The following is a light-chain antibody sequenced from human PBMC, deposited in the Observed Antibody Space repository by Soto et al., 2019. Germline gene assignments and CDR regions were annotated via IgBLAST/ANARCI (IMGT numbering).Light chain of an antibody. CDR3: QQYDHLPPENT. Sequence: DIPMTQSPPSLSASVGDRVTITCQASQDISNYLNWYQQKKGKAPKLLLHDASNLETGVPSRFSGSGSGTNFTFTISNLQPEDIATYYCQQYDHLPPENTFGGGTKVEI. V-gene: IGKV1-33*01. J-gene: IGKJ4*01. CDR2: DAS. CDR1: QDISNY.